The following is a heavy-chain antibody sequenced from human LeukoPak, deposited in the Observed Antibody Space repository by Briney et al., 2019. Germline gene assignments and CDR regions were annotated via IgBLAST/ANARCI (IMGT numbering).Heavy chain of an antibody. CDR3: VSFYEAY. J-gene: IGHJ4*02. CDR2: INSDGSWT. D-gene: IGHD2/OR15-2a*01. Sequence: GGSLRLSCAASGFTVSSNYMSWVRQAPGKGLVWVSHINSDGSWTSYADSVKGRFTISKDNAKNTVYLQMNNLRAEDTAVYYCVSFYEAYWGRGTLVTVSS. V-gene: IGHV3-74*01. CDR1: GFTVSSNY.